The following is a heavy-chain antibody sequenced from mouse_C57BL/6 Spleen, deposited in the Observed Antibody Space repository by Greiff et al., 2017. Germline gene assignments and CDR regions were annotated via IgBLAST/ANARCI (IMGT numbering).Heavy chain of an antibody. CDR3: AKHYGSIYVNAMGD. J-gene: IGHJ4*01. Sequence: VNVVESGPGLVAPSQSLSITCNVPGFSLTSSGVSWVRQPPGKGLEWLGVIWGDGSTNDHSDLITRLSISKDNSKSQIFLKLNSLQTDDTTTYYCAKHYGSIYVNAMGDWGQGTSFTVSS. V-gene: IGHV2-3*01. CDR2: IWGDGST. D-gene: IGHD1-1*01. CDR1: GFSLTSSG.